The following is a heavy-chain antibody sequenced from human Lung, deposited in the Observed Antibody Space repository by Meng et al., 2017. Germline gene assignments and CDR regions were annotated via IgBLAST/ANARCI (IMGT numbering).Heavy chain of an antibody. D-gene: IGHD4-11*01. V-gene: IGHV4-34*01. CDR1: GGAFSDYY. CDR3: ARGPTTMAHDFDY. J-gene: IGHJ4*02. CDR2: INHSGST. Sequence: QVPLQAWGAVLLKPSETLSLTCVVSGGAFSDYYWSWIRQPPGKGLEWIGEINHSGSTNYNPSLESRATISVDTSQNNLSLKLSSVTAADSAVYYCARGPTTMAHDFDYWGQGTLVTVSS.